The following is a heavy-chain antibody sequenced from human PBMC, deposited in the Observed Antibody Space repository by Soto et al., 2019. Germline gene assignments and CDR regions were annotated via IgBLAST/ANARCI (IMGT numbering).Heavy chain of an antibody. CDR3: ARHFIAAPGTVDY. D-gene: IGHD6-13*01. J-gene: IGHJ4*02. CDR2: IYYSGST. CDR1: GGSISSSSYY. Sequence: SETLSLACTVSGGSISSSSYYWGWIRQPPGKGLEWIGSIYYSGSTYYNPSLKSRVTISVDTSKNQFSLKLSSVTAADTAVYYCARHFIAAPGTVDYWGQGTLVTVSS. V-gene: IGHV4-39*01.